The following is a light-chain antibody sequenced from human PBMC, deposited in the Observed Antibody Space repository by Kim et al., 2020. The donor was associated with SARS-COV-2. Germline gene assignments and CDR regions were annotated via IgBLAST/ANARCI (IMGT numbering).Light chain of an antibody. CDR1: SSNIGNNY. Sequence: GQKVTNSCSGSSSNIGNNYVSWYQQLPGTAPKLLIYDNKKRPSGIPDRFSGSKSGTSATLGITGLQTGDEADYYCGTWDSSLSGLVFGGGTKLTVL. J-gene: IGLJ3*02. CDR3: GTWDSSLSGLV. CDR2: DNK. V-gene: IGLV1-51*01.